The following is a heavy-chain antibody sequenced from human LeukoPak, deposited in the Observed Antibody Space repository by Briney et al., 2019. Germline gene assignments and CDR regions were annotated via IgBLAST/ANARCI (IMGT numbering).Heavy chain of an antibody. Sequence: GGSLRLSCAASGFTFSNAWMSWVRQAPGKGLERVGRIKSKTDGGTTDYAAPVKGRFTISRDDSKNTLYLQMNSLKTEDTAVYYCARRPCRRSSTSCYLFYAFDIWGQGTMVTVSS. D-gene: IGHD2-2*01. V-gene: IGHV3-15*01. CDR3: ARRPCRRSSTSCYLFYAFDI. CDR1: GFTFSNAW. CDR2: IKSKTDGGTT. J-gene: IGHJ3*02.